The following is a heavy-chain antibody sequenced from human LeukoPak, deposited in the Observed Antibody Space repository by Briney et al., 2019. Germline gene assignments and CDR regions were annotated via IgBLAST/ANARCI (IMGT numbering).Heavy chain of an antibody. J-gene: IGHJ6*03. Sequence: PGGSLRLSCAASGFTFSSYSMNWVRQAPGKGLEWVSFISSSSSYIYYADSVKGRFTIPRDNAKNSLYLQMNSLRAEDTAVYYCARDRGGSSGYYYYYYMDVWGKGTTVTVSS. CDR3: ARDRGGSSGYYYYYYMDV. D-gene: IGHD3-22*01. V-gene: IGHV3-21*01. CDR2: ISSSSSYI. CDR1: GFTFSSYS.